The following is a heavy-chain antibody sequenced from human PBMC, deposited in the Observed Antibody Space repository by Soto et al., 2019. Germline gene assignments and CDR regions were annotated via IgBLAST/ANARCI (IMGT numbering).Heavy chain of an antibody. CDR3: ARRGRFLEWFDDAFDI. J-gene: IGHJ3*02. D-gene: IGHD3-3*01. CDR2: AYYSGST. CDR1: GGSISSSSYY. V-gene: IGHV4-61*01. Sequence: PSETLSLTCTVSGGSISSSSYYWSWIRQPPGKGLEWIGYAYYSGSTNSNPSLKSRVTISLDTSKNQFSLKLSSVTAADTAVYYCARRGRFLEWFDDAFDIWGQGTMVTVSS.